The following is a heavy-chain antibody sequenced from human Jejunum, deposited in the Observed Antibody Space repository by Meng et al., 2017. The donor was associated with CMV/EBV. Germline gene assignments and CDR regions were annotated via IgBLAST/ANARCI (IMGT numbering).Heavy chain of an antibody. D-gene: IGHD1-26*01. Sequence: CATSGFPFSNYAMSWVRQAPGKGLEWVSLISSVGNSATYADSVRGRFTISRDNSNNTLYLQMNRVRAEDTAVYYCARDGSYKLDYWGQGTLVTVSS. J-gene: IGHJ4*02. CDR3: ARDGSYKLDY. CDR1: GFPFSNYA. CDR2: ISSVGNSA. V-gene: IGHV3-23*01.